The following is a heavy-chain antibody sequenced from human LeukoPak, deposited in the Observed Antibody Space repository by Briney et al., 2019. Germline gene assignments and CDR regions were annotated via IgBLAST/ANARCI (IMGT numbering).Heavy chain of an antibody. D-gene: IGHD5-12*01. J-gene: IGHJ4*02. V-gene: IGHV3-30*03. CDR1: GFIFNNYG. Sequence: GGSLRLSCAASGFIFNNYGMYWVRRAPGKGLEWVALTSHDGNNNYYADSVEGRFSISRDNSKNTLYLHMDSLRPEDTAVYYCAREGYRGYDYYFEYWGRGALVTVSS. CDR2: TSHDGNNN. CDR3: AREGYRGYDYYFEY.